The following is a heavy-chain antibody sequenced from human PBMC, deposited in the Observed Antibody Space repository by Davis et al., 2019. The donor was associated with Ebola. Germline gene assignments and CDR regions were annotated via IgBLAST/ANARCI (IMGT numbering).Heavy chain of an antibody. V-gene: IGHV4-30-4*07. CDR1: GGSISSGGYS. CDR3: ARGWLRAGMDV. CDR2: IYYSGST. Sequence: PSETLSLTCAVSGGSISSGGYSWSWIRQPPGKGLEWIGYIYYSGSTYYNPSLKSRVTISVDTSKNQFSLKLISVTAADTAVYYCARGWLRAGMDVWGEGTTVTVPS. J-gene: IGHJ6*04. D-gene: IGHD5-18*01.